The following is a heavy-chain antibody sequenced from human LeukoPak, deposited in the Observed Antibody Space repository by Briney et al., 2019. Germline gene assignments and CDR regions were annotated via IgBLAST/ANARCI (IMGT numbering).Heavy chain of an antibody. CDR1: GGSISSGGYY. J-gene: IGHJ3*02. CDR2: IYYSGST. Sequence: PSQTLSLTCTVSGGSISSGGYYWSWIRQHPGKGLEWIGYIYYSGSTYYNPSLKSRVTISVDTSKNQFSLKLSSVTAADTAVYYCARNDFWSGYSLVSNAFDIWGQGTMVTVSS. D-gene: IGHD3-3*01. V-gene: IGHV4-31*03. CDR3: ARNDFWSGYSLVSNAFDI.